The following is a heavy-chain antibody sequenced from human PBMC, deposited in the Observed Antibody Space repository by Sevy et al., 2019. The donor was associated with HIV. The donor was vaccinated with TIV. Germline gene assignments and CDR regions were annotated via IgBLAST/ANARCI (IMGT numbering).Heavy chain of an antibody. CDR2: IKQDGSEK. Sequence: GGSLRLSCAASGFTFSSYWMSWVRQAPGKGLEWVANIKQDGSEKYYVDSVKGRFTISRDNAKNSLYLQMNSLRAEDTAVYYFARGFYYDSSGYYYAPGWYYYYGMDVWGQGTTVTVSS. V-gene: IGHV3-7*04. J-gene: IGHJ6*02. CDR1: GFTFSSYW. D-gene: IGHD3-22*01. CDR3: ARGFYYDSSGYYYAPGWYYYYGMDV.